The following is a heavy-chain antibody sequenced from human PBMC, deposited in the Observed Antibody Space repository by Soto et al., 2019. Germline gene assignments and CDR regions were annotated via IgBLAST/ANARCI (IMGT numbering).Heavy chain of an antibody. J-gene: IGHJ5*02. CDR2: ISAYNGNT. CDR3: ARTPMRYGDYVWFDP. CDR1: GYTFTSYG. D-gene: IGHD4-17*01. Sequence: QVQLVQSGAEVKKPGASVKVSCKASGYTFTSYGISWVRQAPGQGLEWMGWISAYNGNTNYAQKLQGRVTMTTDTSTRTGYMELRRLRSDDTAVYYCARTPMRYGDYVWFDPWGQGTLVTVSS. V-gene: IGHV1-18*01.